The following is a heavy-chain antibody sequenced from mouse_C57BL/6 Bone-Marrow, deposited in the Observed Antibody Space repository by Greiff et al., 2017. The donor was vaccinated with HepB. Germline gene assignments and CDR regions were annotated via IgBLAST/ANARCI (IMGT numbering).Heavy chain of an antibody. Sequence: QVQLQQPGTELVKPGASVKLSCRASGYTFTNNWITWVRQRPGQGLEWIGDVFPGSGGSNNNEKFKRRATLTVDTSSSTAYMQLSSLTNEDSAVYYCIYSNYAMDYWGQGTSVTVSS. V-gene: IGHV1-55*01. D-gene: IGHD2-5*01. CDR3: IYSNYAMDY. CDR2: VFPGSGGS. J-gene: IGHJ4*01. CDR1: GYTFTNNW.